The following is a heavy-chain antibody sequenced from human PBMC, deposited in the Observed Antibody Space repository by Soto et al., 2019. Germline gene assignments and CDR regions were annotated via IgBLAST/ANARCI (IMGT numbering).Heavy chain of an antibody. J-gene: IGHJ5*02. V-gene: IGHV1-69*13. Sequence: ASVKVSCKASGGTFSSYAISWVRQAPGQGLEWMGGIIPIFGTANYAQKFQGRVTITADESTSTAYMELGSLRSEDTAVYYCASMAGYCTNGVCYTQDNWFDPWGQGTLVTVSS. D-gene: IGHD2-8*01. CDR2: IIPIFGTA. CDR1: GGTFSSYA. CDR3: ASMAGYCTNGVCYTQDNWFDP.